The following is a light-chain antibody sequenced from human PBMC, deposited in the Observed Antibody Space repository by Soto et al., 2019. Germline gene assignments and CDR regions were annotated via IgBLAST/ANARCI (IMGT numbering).Light chain of an antibody. Sequence: AIQMTQSPSSLSASVGDRVTITCRASQGIRNDLGWYQQKPGKAPKLLIYAASSLQSGVPSRFRGSGSGTDFTLTISCLQSEDFATYYCQQYYSYPQTFGQGTKVDIK. V-gene: IGKV1-6*01. J-gene: IGKJ1*01. CDR3: QQYYSYPQT. CDR1: QGIRND. CDR2: AAS.